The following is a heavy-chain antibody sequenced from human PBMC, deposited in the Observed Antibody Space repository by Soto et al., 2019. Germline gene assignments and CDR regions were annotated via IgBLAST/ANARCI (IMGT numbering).Heavy chain of an antibody. J-gene: IGHJ6*02. CDR3: ARNGSYYDFWSGYYFGGGMDV. V-gene: IGHV4-34*01. D-gene: IGHD3-3*01. CDR1: GGSFSGYY. CDR2: INHSGST. Sequence: SETLSLTCAVYGGSFSGYYWSWIRQPPGKGLEWIGEINHSGSTNYNPSLKSRVTISVDTSKNRFSLKLSSVTAADTAVYYCARNGSYYDFWSGYYFGGGMDVWGQGTTVTVSS.